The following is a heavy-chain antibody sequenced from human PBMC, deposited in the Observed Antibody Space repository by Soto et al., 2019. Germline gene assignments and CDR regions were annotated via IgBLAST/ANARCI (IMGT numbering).Heavy chain of an antibody. CDR1: GYTFTSYG. Sequence: ASVKVSCKASGYTFTSYGISWVRQAPGQGLEWMGWISAYNGNTNYAQKLQGRVTMTTDTSTSTAYMELRNLRSEDTAVYFCARGCSGGICYVFDYWGQGTPVTVS. CDR2: ISAYNGNT. J-gene: IGHJ4*02. CDR3: ARGCSGGICYVFDY. D-gene: IGHD2-15*01. V-gene: IGHV1-18*04.